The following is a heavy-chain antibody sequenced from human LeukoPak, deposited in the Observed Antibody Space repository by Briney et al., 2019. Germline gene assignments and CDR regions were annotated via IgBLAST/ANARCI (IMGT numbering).Heavy chain of an antibody. CDR1: GFTFSSYG. CDR2: IWYDGSNK. CDR3: AREGGRSHTYYFDY. J-gene: IGHJ4*02. Sequence: GGPLRLSCAASGFTFSSYGMHWVRQAPGKGLEWVAVIWYDGSNKYYADSVKGRFTISRDNSKNTLYLQMKSLGAEDTAVYYCAREGGRSHTYYFDYWGQGTLVTVSS. V-gene: IGHV3-33*01.